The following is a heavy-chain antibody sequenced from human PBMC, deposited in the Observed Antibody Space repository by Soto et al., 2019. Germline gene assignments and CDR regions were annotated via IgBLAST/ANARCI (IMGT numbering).Heavy chain of an antibody. CDR1: GGTFSSYA. CDR3: ARGLTSIAAAEFYYFDY. V-gene: IGHV1-69*13. Sequence: SVKVSCKASGGTFSSYAISWVRQAPGQGLEWMGGIIPIFGTTNYAQKFQGRVTITADESTSTAYMELSSLRSEDTAVYYCARGLTSIAAAEFYYFDYWGQGTLVTVSS. J-gene: IGHJ4*02. D-gene: IGHD6-13*01. CDR2: IIPIFGTT.